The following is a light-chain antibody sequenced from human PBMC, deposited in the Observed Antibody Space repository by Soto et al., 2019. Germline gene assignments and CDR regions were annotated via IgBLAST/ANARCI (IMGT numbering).Light chain of an antibody. CDR3: QQYYNSSWT. CDR2: GAS. V-gene: IGKV3-20*01. J-gene: IGKJ1*01. Sequence: EIGLTQSPGTLSLSPGEVATLSCRASQSVSSSYFAWYQKKPGQAPRLLIYGASCRATGIPQRFSGGGSGTDFTLAISRLEPDDFAVYYGQQYYNSSWTFGRGTKVEIK. CDR1: QSVSSSY.